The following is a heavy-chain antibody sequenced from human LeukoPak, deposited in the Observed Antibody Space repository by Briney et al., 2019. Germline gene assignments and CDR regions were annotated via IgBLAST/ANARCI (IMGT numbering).Heavy chain of an antibody. CDR1: GFTFSSYG. Sequence: GGSLRLSCAASGFTFSSYGMHWVRQAPGKGLEWVAVIWYDGSKKYYADSVKGRFTISRDNSKNTQYLQMNSLRGEDTAVYYCARGPGYSSGWYWFDPWGQGTLVTVSS. J-gene: IGHJ5*02. D-gene: IGHD6-13*01. CDR3: ARGPGYSSGWYWFDP. V-gene: IGHV3-33*01. CDR2: IWYDGSKK.